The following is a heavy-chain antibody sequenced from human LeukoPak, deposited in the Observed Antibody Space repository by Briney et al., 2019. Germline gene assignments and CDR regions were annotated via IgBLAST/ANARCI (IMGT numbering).Heavy chain of an antibody. CDR3: ARNNGMDV. Sequence: GGSLRLSCAASGFALSSHWMTWVRQVPGRGPEWVANVNRDGSETYYLDSVKGRFAISKDNAKNSLYLQMNSLRAEDTALYHCARNNGMDVWGQGTTVILSS. V-gene: IGHV3-7*03. CDR1: GFALSSHW. CDR2: VNRDGSET. J-gene: IGHJ6*02.